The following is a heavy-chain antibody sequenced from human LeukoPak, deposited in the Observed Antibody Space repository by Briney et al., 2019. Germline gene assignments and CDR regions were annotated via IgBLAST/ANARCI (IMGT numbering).Heavy chain of an antibody. CDR1: GGSISSSSYY. Sequence: SETLSLTCTVSGGSISSSSYYWGWLGQRPGQGLEWIGRIYYSGSTYYNPSIKSGVTISVDTSKNQFYLNLSAVTAADTAVYYCARYKAIGYCSSTSCAQNAFDIWGQGTMVTVSS. CDR2: IYYSGST. D-gene: IGHD2-2*01. J-gene: IGHJ3*02. V-gene: IGHV4-39*01. CDR3: ARYKAIGYCSSTSCAQNAFDI.